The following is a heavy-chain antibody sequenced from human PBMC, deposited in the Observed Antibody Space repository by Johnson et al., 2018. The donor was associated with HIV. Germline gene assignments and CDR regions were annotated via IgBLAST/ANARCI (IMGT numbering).Heavy chain of an antibody. D-gene: IGHD3-22*01. CDR3: AREDSSGYFDGFDV. Sequence: QVQLVESGGGVVQPGRSLRLSCAASGFTFSSYGMHWVRQAPGKGLEGVAVISYAGSNKYYADYVKCRFTISRDNSKNTLYLQMNSLRAEDTAVYYCAREDSSGYFDGFDVWGQGTMVTVSS. V-gene: IGHV3-30*03. J-gene: IGHJ3*01. CDR1: GFTFSSYG. CDR2: ISYAGSNK.